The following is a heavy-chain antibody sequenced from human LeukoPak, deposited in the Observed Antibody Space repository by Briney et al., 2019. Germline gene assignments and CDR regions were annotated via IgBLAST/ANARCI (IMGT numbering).Heavy chain of an antibody. J-gene: IGHJ5*02. CDR3: ARVRWFGEIWTNRFDP. CDR1: GYTFTDYG. D-gene: IGHD3-10*01. Sequence: GASVKVSCKASGYTFTDYGISWVRQAPGQGLEWMGWISAYNGDTEYAQNLQGRVTMTTDTSTTTAYMELRSLRSDDTAVYYCARVRWFGEIWTNRFDPWGQGTLVTVSS. CDR2: ISAYNGDT. V-gene: IGHV1-18*01.